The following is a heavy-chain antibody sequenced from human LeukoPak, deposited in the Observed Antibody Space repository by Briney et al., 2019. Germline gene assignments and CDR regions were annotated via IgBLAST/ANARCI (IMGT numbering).Heavy chain of an antibody. CDR3: AREDPRTKVPEGMDV. D-gene: IGHD4-17*01. V-gene: IGHV4-59*01. Sequence: SETLSLTCTVSRGSIRHYYWSWIRQPPGKGLEWIGYIYYSGTTNYNPSLKSRVTISVDTSKNQFSLKLNSVTAADTAVYYCAREDPRTKVPEGMDVWGQGTTVTVSS. J-gene: IGHJ6*02. CDR1: RGSIRHYY. CDR2: IYYSGTT.